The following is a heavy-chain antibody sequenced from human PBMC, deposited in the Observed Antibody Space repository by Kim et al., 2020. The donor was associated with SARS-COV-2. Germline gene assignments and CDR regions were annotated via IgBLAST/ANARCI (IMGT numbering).Heavy chain of an antibody. CDR3: ARDNREWKQYTANWYYYL. Sequence: SETLSLTCTVSGGSISSYYWSWIRQPPGKGLEWIGYIYYSGSTNYNPSLKSRVTISVDTSKNQFFLKLSSVTAADTAASYCARDNREWKQYTANWYYYL. CDR2: IYYSGST. J-gene: IGHJ2*01. CDR1: GGSISSYY. V-gene: IGHV4-59*01. D-gene: IGHD3-3*01.